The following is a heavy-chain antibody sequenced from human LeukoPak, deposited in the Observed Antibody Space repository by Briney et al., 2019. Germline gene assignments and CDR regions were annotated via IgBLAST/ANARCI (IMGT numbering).Heavy chain of an antibody. Sequence: SETLSLTCSVSGGSISSYYWSWIRQPPGKGLEWIGYIYYSGSTNYNPSLKSRVTISVDTSKNQFSLKLSSVTAADTAVYYCARAGDYDFWSGYFDYYYMDVWGKGTTVTVSS. CDR1: GGSISSYY. V-gene: IGHV4-59*01. J-gene: IGHJ6*03. D-gene: IGHD3-3*01. CDR2: IYYSGST. CDR3: ARAGDYDFWSGYFDYYYMDV.